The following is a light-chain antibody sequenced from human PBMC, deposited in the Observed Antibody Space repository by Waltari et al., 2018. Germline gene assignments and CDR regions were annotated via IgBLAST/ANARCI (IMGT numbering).Light chain of an antibody. V-gene: IGLV1-44*01. CDR2: NNN. CDR1: YSNIGRNA. CDR3: AAWDDSLNGHVV. Sequence: QSVLPQPPSASGTPGQRVTISCSGSYSNIGRNAKNWYQHLPGTAPKLLIYNNNQRPSGVPARFSGSKSGTSASLAISGLQSEDEADYYCAAWDDSLNGHVVFGGGTKLTVL. J-gene: IGLJ2*01.